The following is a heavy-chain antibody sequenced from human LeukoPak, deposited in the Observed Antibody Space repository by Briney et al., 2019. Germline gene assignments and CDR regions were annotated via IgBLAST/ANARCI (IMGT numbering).Heavy chain of an antibody. D-gene: IGHD2-21*01. Sequence: GGSLRLSCAASGFTFSTYAMSWVRQTPGKGLEWVAATSSSDAGTYHADSVRGRFTISRDNSKNTLYLQMNSLRAEDAAVYFCAKAPVTSCRGAYCYPFDSWGQGTLVTVSS. CDR3: AKAPVTSCRGAYCYPFDS. J-gene: IGHJ4*02. V-gene: IGHV3-23*01. CDR2: TSSSDAGT. CDR1: GFTFSTYA.